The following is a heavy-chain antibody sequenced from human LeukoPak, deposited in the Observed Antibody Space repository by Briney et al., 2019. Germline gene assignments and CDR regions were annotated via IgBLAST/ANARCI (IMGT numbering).Heavy chain of an antibody. CDR3: ARAKYQLLWESAFDY. J-gene: IGHJ4*02. Sequence: GGSLRLSRAASGFTFSSYWMSWVRQAPGKGLEWVANIKQDGSEKYYVDSVKGRFTISRDNAKNSLYLQMNSLRAEDTAVYYCARAKYQLLWESAFDYWGQGTLVTVSS. D-gene: IGHD2-2*01. CDR2: IKQDGSEK. CDR1: GFTFSSYW. V-gene: IGHV3-7*04.